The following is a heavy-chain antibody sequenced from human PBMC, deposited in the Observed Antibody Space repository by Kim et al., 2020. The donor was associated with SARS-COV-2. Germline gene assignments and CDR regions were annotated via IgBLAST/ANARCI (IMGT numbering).Heavy chain of an antibody. D-gene: IGHD6-19*01. CDR2: IYYSGST. J-gene: IGHJ4*02. Sequence: SETLSLTCTVSGGSISSYYWSWIRQPPGKGLEWIGYIYYSGSTNYNPSLKSRVTISVDTSKNQFSLKLSSVTAADTAVYYCARSGYSSGWDFDYWGQGTL. CDR1: GGSISSYY. V-gene: IGHV4-59*01. CDR3: ARSGYSSGWDFDY.